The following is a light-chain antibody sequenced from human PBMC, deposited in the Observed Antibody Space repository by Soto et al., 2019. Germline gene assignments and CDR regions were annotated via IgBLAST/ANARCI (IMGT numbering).Light chain of an antibody. J-gene: IGLJ2*01. CDR1: SSDVGGYNY. Sequence: QSALTQPASVSGSPGQSITISCTGTSSDVGGYNYVSWYQQHPGKAPKLMIYDVRNRPSGVSNRFSGSKSGNTASLTISGRHDEDEADYYCTSYTSTGAPVVFGGGTKLTVL. CDR3: TSYTSTGAPVV. CDR2: DVR. V-gene: IGLV2-14*01.